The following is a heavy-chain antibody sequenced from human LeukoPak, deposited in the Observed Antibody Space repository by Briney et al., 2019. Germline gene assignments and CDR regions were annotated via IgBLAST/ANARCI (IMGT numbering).Heavy chain of an antibody. Sequence: GRTLRLSRAASGFTFSSYAIHWVRQAPGKGLERGAVISYDGSNKYYADSVKGRFTISRDTSKNPLYLQMNSLSAADTAVYYCASLAGDPCNGGSFFSHDYWGQGPLATVSS. CDR2: ISYDGSNK. J-gene: IGHJ4*02. D-gene: IGHD2-15*01. CDR3: ASLAGDPCNGGSFFSHDY. CDR1: GFTFSSYA. V-gene: IGHV3-30*04.